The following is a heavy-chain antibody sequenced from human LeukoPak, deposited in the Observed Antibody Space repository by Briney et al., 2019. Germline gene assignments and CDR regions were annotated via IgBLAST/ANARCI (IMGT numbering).Heavy chain of an antibody. CDR3: AKEVPAAGDY. V-gene: IGHV3-23*01. CDR1: GVTFSSYA. J-gene: IGHJ4*02. D-gene: IGHD2-2*01. CDR2: ISGSGGST. Sequence: GGSLRLSCAASGVTFSSYAMSWGGQAPGKGLEWVSAISGSGGSTYYADSVKGRFTISRDNSTNTLYLQMNSLRAEDTAVYYCAKEVPAAGDYWGQGTLVTVSS.